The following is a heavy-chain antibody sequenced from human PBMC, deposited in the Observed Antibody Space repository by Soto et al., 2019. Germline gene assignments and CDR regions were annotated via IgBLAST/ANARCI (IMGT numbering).Heavy chain of an antibody. CDR2: ISGSGGST. CDR1: GFTFSSYA. D-gene: IGHD1-26*01. V-gene: IGHV3-23*01. Sequence: GGSLRLSCAASGFTFSSYAMSWVRQAPGKGLEWVSAISGSGGSTYYADSVKGRFTISRDNAKNSLYLQMNSLRAEDTAVYYCARDMGWGREASFDYWGQGTLVTVSS. J-gene: IGHJ4*02. CDR3: ARDMGWGREASFDY.